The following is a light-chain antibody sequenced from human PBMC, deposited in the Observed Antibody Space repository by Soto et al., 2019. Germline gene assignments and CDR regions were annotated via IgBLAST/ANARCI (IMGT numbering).Light chain of an antibody. Sequence: EIVMSQSPATLSLSPGERATLSCRSSQSVSSSYLAWYQQKPGQAPRLIIYGASSRATGIKDRFSGSGSGTDFTLTIRRMEPEDFAVYYCKKYGSSHRKFGHGTTVDIK. J-gene: IGKJ1*01. CDR1: QSVSSSY. CDR2: GAS. CDR3: KKYGSSHRK. V-gene: IGKV3-20*01.